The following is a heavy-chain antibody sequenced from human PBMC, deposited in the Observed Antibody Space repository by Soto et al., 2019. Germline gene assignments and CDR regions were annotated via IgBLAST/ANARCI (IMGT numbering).Heavy chain of an antibody. J-gene: IGHJ4*02. CDR2: ISSSSSYI. Sequence: GGSLRLSCAASGFTFSSYSVNWVRQAPGKGLEWVSFISSSSSYIYYADSVKGRFTISRDNAKNSVYLQMNSLRAEDTAVYYCARVSDDIVLTSEWWGQGTLVTVS. V-gene: IGHV3-21*01. CDR1: GFTFSSYS. CDR3: ARVSDDIVLTSEW. D-gene: IGHD2-8*01.